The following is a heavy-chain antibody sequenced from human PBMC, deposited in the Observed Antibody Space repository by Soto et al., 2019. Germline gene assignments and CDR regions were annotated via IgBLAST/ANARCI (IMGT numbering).Heavy chain of an antibody. CDR3: ATGGADIVVVPAAIGRSFSLPRD. J-gene: IGHJ4*02. V-gene: IGHV4-4*08. Sequence: PSETLSLTCTVSSGSISGYYWSWIRQPPGKGQEWIGSIYSSGTTYYNPSLKSRVTISVDTSKNQFSLKLSSVTAADTAVYYCATGGADIVVVPAAIGRSFSLPRDWGQGTLVTVSS. D-gene: IGHD2-2*01. CDR1: SGSISGYY. CDR2: IYSSGTT.